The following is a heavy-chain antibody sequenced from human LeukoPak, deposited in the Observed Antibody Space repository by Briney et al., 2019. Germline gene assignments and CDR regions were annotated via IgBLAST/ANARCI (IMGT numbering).Heavy chain of an antibody. D-gene: IGHD3-3*01. CDR3: ARGQAIFGVVILHPNWFDP. J-gene: IGHJ5*02. Sequence: ASVKVSCKASGYTFTGYYMHWVRQAPGQGLEWMGWINPNSGGTNYAQKFQGRVTMTRDTSISTAYMELSRLRSDDTAVYYCARGQAIFGVVILHPNWFDPWGQGTLVTVSS. CDR2: INPNSGGT. V-gene: IGHV1-2*02. CDR1: GYTFTGYY.